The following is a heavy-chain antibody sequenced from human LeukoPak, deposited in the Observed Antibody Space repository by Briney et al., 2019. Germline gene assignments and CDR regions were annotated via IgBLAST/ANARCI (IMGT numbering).Heavy chain of an antibody. V-gene: IGHV3-23*01. D-gene: IGHD3-10*01. CDR2: IGGGGGAT. J-gene: IGHJ6*02. Sequence: GGSLRLSCEASGFTFRNYGMSWVRQAPGKGLEWVSAIGGGGGATYYADSVKGRFTISRDNSKNMLHLQMNSLRVEDTAVYYCAKGEGYYGSGGQHIYLYFYGMGVWGQGTTVSVSS. CDR3: AKGEGYYGSGGQHIYLYFYGMGV. CDR1: GFTFRNYG.